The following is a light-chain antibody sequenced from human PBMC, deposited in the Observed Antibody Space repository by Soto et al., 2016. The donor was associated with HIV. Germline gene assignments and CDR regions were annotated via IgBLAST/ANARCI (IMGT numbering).Light chain of an antibody. CDR2: AAS. CDR1: QSISNY. V-gene: IGKV1-39*01. Sequence: DIQMTQSPSSLSASVGDRVTITCRASQSISNYLNWYQQEPGKAPKLLIYAASSLQSGVPSRFSGSGSVTDYTLTISSLQPEDFATYFCQQTYSTPVTFGQGTKLEIK. CDR3: QQTYSTPVT. J-gene: IGKJ2*01.